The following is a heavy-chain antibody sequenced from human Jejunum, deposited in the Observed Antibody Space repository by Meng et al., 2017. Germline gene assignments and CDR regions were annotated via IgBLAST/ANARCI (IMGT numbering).Heavy chain of an antibody. CDR3: SNYVWGSPPTGVLS. CDR2: IDNRGSA. V-gene: IGHV4-4*02. D-gene: IGHD3-16*01. Sequence: QAQLQESGPGPVKPSGTLSLTCAVSVDSISGTKWWSWVRRPPGKGLDWIGQIDNRGSASYNPSLKSRVNISVDKSKNQFSLKLTSVTAADTGVYYCSNYVWGSPPTGVLSWGQGTLVTVSS. J-gene: IGHJ5*02. CDR1: VDSISGTKW.